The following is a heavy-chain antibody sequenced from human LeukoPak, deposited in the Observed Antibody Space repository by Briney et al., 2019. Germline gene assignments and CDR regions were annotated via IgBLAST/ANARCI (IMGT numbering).Heavy chain of an antibody. CDR2: IYYSGNT. D-gene: IGHD1-26*01. Sequence: SETLSLTCTVSGDPISSSSYYWGWIRQPPGKGLEWIANIYYSGNTYYNPSLESRVTISVDTSKNQFSLNVSSVTAADTAVYYCARHRYSGSYYWFDPWGQGTLVTVSS. CDR1: GDPISSSSYY. J-gene: IGHJ5*02. V-gene: IGHV4-39*01. CDR3: ARHRYSGSYYWFDP.